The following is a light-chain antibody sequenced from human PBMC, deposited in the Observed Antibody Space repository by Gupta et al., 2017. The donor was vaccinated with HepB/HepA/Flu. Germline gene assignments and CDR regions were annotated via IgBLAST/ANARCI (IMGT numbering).Light chain of an antibody. Sequence: QSALIQPRSVSVSTGQSVTISCTGTTSDVGGYNYVSWYQQHPGKAPKLMIYDVNKRPSGVPDRFSGSKSGNAASLTISWLQAEDEADYCCSSYAGSYTVLFGGGTKLT. V-gene: IGLV2-11*01. CDR1: TSDVGGYNY. J-gene: IGLJ2*01. CDR3: SSYAGSYTVL. CDR2: DVN.